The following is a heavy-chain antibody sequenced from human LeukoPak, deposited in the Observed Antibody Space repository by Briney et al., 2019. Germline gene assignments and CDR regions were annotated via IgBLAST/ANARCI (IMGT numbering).Heavy chain of an antibody. CDR2: IRYDGSNK. V-gene: IGHV3-30*02. Sequence: PGGSLRLSCAASGFTFSSYGMHWVRQAPGKGLEWVAFIRYDGSNKYYADSVKGRFTISRDNSKNTLYLQMNSLRAEDTAVYYCAKEGPDHSSSWVKFDYWGQGTLVTVSS. CDR1: GFTFSSYG. CDR3: AKEGPDHSSSWVKFDY. D-gene: IGHD6-13*01. J-gene: IGHJ4*02.